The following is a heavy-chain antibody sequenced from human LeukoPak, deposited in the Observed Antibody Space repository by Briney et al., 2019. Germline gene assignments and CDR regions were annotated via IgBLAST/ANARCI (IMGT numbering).Heavy chain of an antibody. D-gene: IGHD2-15*01. CDR1: GGSISSSSYY. Sequence: SETLSLTCTVSGGSISSSSYYWAWIRQPPGKGLEWIGSIHYSGSTYYNPSLQSRVTISIDTSKNQFSLKLRFVTAADTAVYYCARVRCSGGSCPYYYYYYMDVWGKGTTVTVSS. V-gene: IGHV4-39*07. CDR3: ARVRCSGGSCPYYYYYYMDV. CDR2: IHYSGST. J-gene: IGHJ6*03.